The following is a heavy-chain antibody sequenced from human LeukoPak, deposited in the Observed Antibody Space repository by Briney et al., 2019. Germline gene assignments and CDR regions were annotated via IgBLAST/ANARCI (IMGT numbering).Heavy chain of an antibody. V-gene: IGHV3-21*01. CDR1: GFTFSSYS. D-gene: IGHD3-10*01. Sequence: GGSLRLSCAASGFTFSSYSMNWVRQAPGKGLEWVSSISSSSSYIYYADSVKGRFTISRDNAKNSLYLQMNSLRDEDTAVYYCARSSVYYGSGSYNNWFDPWGQGTLVTVSS. CDR2: ISSSSSYI. CDR3: ARSSVYYGSGSYNNWFDP. J-gene: IGHJ5*02.